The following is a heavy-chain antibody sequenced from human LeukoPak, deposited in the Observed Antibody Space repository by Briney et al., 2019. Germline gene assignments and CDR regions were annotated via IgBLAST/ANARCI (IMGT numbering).Heavy chain of an antibody. CDR2: INPNSGGT. V-gene: IGHV1-2*02. D-gene: IGHD2-15*01. CDR1: GYTFTSYG. CDR3: ARDLGYCSGGSCYSGKSYYYYMDV. Sequence: ASVKVSCKASGYTFTSYGISWVRQAPGQGLEWMGWINPNSGGTNYAQKFQGRVTMTRDTSISTAYMELSRLRSDDTAVYYCARDLGYCSGGSCYSGKSYYYYMDVWGKGTTVTVSS. J-gene: IGHJ6*03.